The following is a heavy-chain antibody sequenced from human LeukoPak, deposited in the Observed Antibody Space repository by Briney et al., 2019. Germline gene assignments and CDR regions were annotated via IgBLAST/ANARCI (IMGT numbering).Heavy chain of an antibody. Sequence: SETLSLTCTVSGASIRSGDYYWSWIRQPPGKGLEWIGYIYYSGSTNYNPSLKSRVTISVDTSKNQFSLKLSSVTAADTAVYYCAREDGYNVDYWGQGTLVTVSS. CDR2: IYYSGST. CDR3: AREDGYNVDY. CDR1: GASIRSGDYY. V-gene: IGHV4-61*08. J-gene: IGHJ4*02. D-gene: IGHD5-12*01.